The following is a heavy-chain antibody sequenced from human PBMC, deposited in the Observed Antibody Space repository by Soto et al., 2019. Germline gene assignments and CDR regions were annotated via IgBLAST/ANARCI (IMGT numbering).Heavy chain of an antibody. J-gene: IGHJ4*02. Sequence: SVKGAWKGADYSFSRDGSSWLRQAPGQGLEWMGWISAYNGNTNYAQKLQGRVTMTTDTSTSTAYMELRSLRSDDTAVYYCARDEALAVAGDFDYWGQGTLVTVSS. D-gene: IGHD6-19*01. CDR2: ISAYNGNT. CDR3: ARDEALAVAGDFDY. CDR1: DYSFSRDG. V-gene: IGHV1-18*01.